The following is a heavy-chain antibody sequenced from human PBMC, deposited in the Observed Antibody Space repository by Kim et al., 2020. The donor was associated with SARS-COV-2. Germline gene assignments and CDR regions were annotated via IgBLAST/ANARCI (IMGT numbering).Heavy chain of an antibody. V-gene: IGHV1-3*01. CDR3: ARDSLTTDGGWFDP. CDR1: GYTFTSYA. D-gene: IGHD3-9*01. J-gene: IGHJ5*02. Sequence: ASVKVSCKASGYTFTSYAMHWVRQAPGQRLEWMGWINAGNGNTKYSQKFQGRVTITRDTSASTAYMELSSLRSEDTAVYYCARDSLTTDGGWFDPWGQGTLVTVSS. CDR2: INAGNGNT.